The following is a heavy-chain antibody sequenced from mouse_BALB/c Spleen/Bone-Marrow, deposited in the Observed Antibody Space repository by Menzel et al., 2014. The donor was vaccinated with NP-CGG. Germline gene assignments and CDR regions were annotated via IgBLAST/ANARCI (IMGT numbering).Heavy chain of an antibody. CDR2: IYPGSGST. CDR3: ARSPNWDPYYAVDS. CDR1: GYTFTDYV. J-gene: IGHJ4*01. Sequence: QVQPKESGPELVKPGASVKMSCKASGYTFTDYVISWVKQRTGQGLEWIGEIYPGSGSTYSNEKFKGKATLTADKSSNTAYMQLSSLTSEDSAVYFCARSPNWDPYYAVDSWGQGTSVTVSS. V-gene: IGHV1-77*01. D-gene: IGHD4-1*01.